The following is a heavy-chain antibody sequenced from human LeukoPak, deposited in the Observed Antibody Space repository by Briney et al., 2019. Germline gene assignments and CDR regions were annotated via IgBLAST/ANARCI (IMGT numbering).Heavy chain of an antibody. CDR1: GFTFRDYS. CDR3: ARCQYNSSPDF. J-gene: IGHJ4*02. V-gene: IGHV3-11*03. CDR2: ISSSSDYT. Sequence: GGSLRLSCATSGFTFRDYSMSCIRQAPGKGLEWVSYISSSSDYTSYADSVQGRFTISRDNARNSLYLQMNSLTVEDTAVYYCARCQYNSSPDFWGQGTLVPVSS. D-gene: IGHD6-13*01.